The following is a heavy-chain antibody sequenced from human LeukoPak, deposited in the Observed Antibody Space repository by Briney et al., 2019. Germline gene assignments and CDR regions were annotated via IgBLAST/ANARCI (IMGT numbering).Heavy chain of an antibody. J-gene: IGHJ4*02. D-gene: IGHD6-13*01. V-gene: IGHV3-30-3*01. Sequence: GGSLRLSCAASGFTFSSYAMHWVRQAPGKGLEWVAVISYDGSNKYYADSVKGRFTISRDNSKNTPYLQMNSLRAEDTAVYYCARSSVAAAGVIDYWGQGTLVTVSS. CDR1: GFTFSSYA. CDR3: ARSSVAAAGVIDY. CDR2: ISYDGSNK.